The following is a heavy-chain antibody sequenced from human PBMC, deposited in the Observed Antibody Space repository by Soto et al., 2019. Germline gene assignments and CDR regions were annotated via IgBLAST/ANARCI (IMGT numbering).Heavy chain of an antibody. D-gene: IGHD2-2*01. Sequence: PGGSLRLSCAASGFTFSTYTMSWVRQAPGKGLEWVSVIGGGGSSPSYVDSVQGRFTISRDNYKSTLFLQMNSLRAEDTAMYYCAKARCSTTNCYVPDYWGQGTXVTVSS. J-gene: IGHJ4*02. V-gene: IGHV3-23*01. CDR3: AKARCSTTNCYVPDY. CDR2: IGGGGSSP. CDR1: GFTFSTYT.